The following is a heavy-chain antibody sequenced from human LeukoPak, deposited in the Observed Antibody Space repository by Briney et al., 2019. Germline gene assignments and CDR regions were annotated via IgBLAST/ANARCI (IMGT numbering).Heavy chain of an antibody. CDR2: INHSGST. J-gene: IGHJ4*02. D-gene: IGHD6-13*01. Sequence: SETLSLTCAVYGGSFSGYYWSWIRQPPGKGLEWIGEINHSGSTNYNPSLKSRVTISVDTSKNQFSLKLSSVTAADTAVYYCARHVWRSGLIAAAGREYYFDYWGQGTLVTVSS. V-gene: IGHV4-34*01. CDR1: GGSFSGYY. CDR3: ARHVWRSGLIAAAGREYYFDY.